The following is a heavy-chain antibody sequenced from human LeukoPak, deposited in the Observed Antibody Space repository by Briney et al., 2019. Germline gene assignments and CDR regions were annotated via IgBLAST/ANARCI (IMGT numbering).Heavy chain of an antibody. D-gene: IGHD6-13*01. V-gene: IGHV3-21*01. CDR2: ISSSSSYI. CDR3: ARVYGQLVLSAFDI. CDR1: GFTFSSYS. J-gene: IGHJ3*02. Sequence: GGPLRLSCAASGFTFSSYSMNWVRQAPGKGLEWVSSISSSSSYIYYADSVKGRFTISRDNAKNSLYLQMNSLRAEDTAVYYCARVYGQLVLSAFDIWGQGTMVTVSS.